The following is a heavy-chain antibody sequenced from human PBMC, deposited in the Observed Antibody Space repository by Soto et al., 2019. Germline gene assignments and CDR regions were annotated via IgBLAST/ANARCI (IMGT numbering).Heavy chain of an antibody. V-gene: IGHV3-9*01. CDR2: ISWNSGSI. CDR1: GFTFDDYA. J-gene: IGHJ5*02. D-gene: IGHD2-15*01. CDR3: AKDGRNCSGGSCYRGWFDP. Sequence: EVQLVESGGGLVQPGRSLRLSCAASGFTFDDYAMHWVRQAPGKGLEWVSGISWNSGSIGYADSVKGRFTISRDNAKNSLYLQMNSLRAEDTALYYCAKDGRNCSGGSCYRGWFDPWGQGTLVTVSS.